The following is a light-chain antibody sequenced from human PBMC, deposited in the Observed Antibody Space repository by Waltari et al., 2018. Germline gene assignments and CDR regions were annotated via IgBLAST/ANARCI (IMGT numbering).Light chain of an antibody. J-gene: IGKJ4*01. CDR2: DVS. V-gene: IGKV1-5*01. CDR3: QQHNGY. CDR1: QRFGSW. Sequence: DIQMTQPPSTLSASVGDRVTITCRASQRFGSWLAWYQQKPGKAPKVLISDVSNLESGVPSRFSGSGSGTEFTLTISSLQPDDFATYYCQQHNGYFGGGTKVEIK.